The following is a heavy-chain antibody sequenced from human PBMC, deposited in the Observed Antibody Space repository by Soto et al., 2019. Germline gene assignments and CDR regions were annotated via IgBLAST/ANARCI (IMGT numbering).Heavy chain of an antibody. V-gene: IGHV1-18*01. J-gene: IGHJ5*02. Sequence: QVQLVQSGAEVKKPGASVKVSCKASGYTFTNYGITWVRQAPGQGLEWMGWISAYNGNTVYAQNLQGRVTLTTDSSTGPASMALRSLRSDDTAVYYCVSDLAWGEQQLVLNWGANWLAPWGQGTLVAVSS. CDR2: ISAYNGNT. CDR1: GYTFTNYG. D-gene: IGHD6-13*01. CDR3: VSDLAWGEQQLVLNWGANWLAP.